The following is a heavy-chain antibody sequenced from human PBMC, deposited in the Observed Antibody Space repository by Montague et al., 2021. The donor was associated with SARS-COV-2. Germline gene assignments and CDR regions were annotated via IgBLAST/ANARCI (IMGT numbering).Heavy chain of an antibody. Sequence: SETLSLTCTVSSGSISSDYWSWLRQSPGKGLEWIGYIYYSGRTNYNPSLKSRVTISVDTSTNQFSLKLSFVIAPDTAVYYCVRGGGISPEYDYYALDVWGQGTTVTVSS. CDR2: IYYSGRT. D-gene: IGHD4-23*01. CDR1: SGSISSDY. J-gene: IGHJ6*02. V-gene: IGHV4-59*01. CDR3: VRGGGISPEYDYYALDV.